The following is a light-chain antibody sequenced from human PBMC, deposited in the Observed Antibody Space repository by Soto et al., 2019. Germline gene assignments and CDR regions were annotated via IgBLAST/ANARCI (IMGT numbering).Light chain of an antibody. V-gene: IGKV3-11*01. CDR1: QSVSSY. CDR2: DAS. CDR3: QQRSSWPLT. J-gene: IGKJ1*01. Sequence: EIVLTQSPATLSLSPGERATLSCRAIQSVSSYFAWYQQKPGQAPRLLNYDASSRATGIPARFSGSGSGTDFSLTISSLEPEDVAVYYCQQRSSWPLTFGQGTKVEMK.